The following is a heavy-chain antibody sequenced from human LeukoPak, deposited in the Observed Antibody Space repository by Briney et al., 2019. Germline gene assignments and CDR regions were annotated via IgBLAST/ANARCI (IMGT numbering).Heavy chain of an antibody. CDR3: ARRVRDGYNYFDY. Sequence: SETLSLTCTVSGGSISSYYWSWIRQPPGQGLEWIGYIYYSGSTYYNPSLKSRVTISVDTSKNQFSLKLSSVTAADTAVYYCARRVRDGYNYFDYWGQGTLVTVSS. CDR2: IYYSGST. CDR1: GGSISSYY. D-gene: IGHD5-24*01. J-gene: IGHJ4*01. V-gene: IGHV4-59*08.